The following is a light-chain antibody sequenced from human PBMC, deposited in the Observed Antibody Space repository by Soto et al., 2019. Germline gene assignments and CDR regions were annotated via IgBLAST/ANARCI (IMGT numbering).Light chain of an antibody. Sequence: LTQPASVSGSPGQSVTISCTGTSSDVGGYDYVSWYQQYPGKAPKLIIYEVTNRPSRVSNRFSGSKSGNTASLTISGLRAEDEADYYCSSFRSTSTLPYVFGTGTKVTVL. J-gene: IGLJ1*01. CDR1: SSDVGGYDY. CDR3: SSFRSTSTLPYV. V-gene: IGLV2-14*01. CDR2: EVT.